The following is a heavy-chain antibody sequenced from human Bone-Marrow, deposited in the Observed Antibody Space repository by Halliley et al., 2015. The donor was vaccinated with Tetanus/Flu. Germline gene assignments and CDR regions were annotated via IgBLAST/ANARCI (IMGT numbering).Heavy chain of an antibody. CDR2: IYFSGST. D-gene: IGHD3-3*01. CDR1: GHSISSGSYY. V-gene: IGHV4-39*01. CDR3: SRHELFGVAPDY. Sequence: TLSLTCTVSGHSISSGSYYWGWIRQPPGKGLEWIGIIYFSGSTYYNSSLKSRATLSVDTSKNQFSLRLISVTAADTAVYYCSRHELFGVAPDYWGQGTLVSVPS. J-gene: IGHJ4*02.